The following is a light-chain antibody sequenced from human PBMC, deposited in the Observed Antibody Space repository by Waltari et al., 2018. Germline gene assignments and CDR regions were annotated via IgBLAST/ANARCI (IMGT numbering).Light chain of an antibody. J-gene: IGKJ4*01. CDR2: GIS. CDR1: QTISRD. V-gene: IGKV1-39*01. CDR3: QQSDSLPLT. Sequence: DIQMTQSPSSLSASVGDRVTITCRASQTISRDLNWYQQKPGKAPKLLISGISSLQSGVPSRFSGSGSGTDFTLTISSLQPEDFATYYCQQSDSLPLTFGGGTKVDIK.